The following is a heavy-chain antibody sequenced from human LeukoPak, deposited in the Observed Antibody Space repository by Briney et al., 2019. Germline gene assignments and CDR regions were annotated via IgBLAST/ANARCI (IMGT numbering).Heavy chain of an antibody. D-gene: IGHD1-26*01. CDR2: IKSKTDGGTT. V-gene: IGHV3-15*01. Sequence: GGSLRLSCATSGLTFNNAWMSWFRQAPGKGLEWVGRIKSKTDGGTTDYAAPVKGRFTISRDDSKNTLYLQMNSLKTEDTAVYYCTTDPGEWEPIWGQGTMVTVSS. CDR1: GLTFNNAW. J-gene: IGHJ3*02. CDR3: TTDPGEWEPI.